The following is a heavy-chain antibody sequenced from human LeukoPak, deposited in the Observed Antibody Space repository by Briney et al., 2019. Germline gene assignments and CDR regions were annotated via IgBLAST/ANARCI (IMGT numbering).Heavy chain of an antibody. V-gene: IGHV4-59*01. J-gene: IGHJ4*02. CDR3: ARAPAGYYDSSGYYYYFDY. D-gene: IGHD3-22*01. CDR2: IYYSGST. Sequence: SETLSLTCTVSGGSISSYYWSWIRQPPGKGLEWIGYIYYSGSTNYNPSLKSRVTISVDTSKNQFSLKLSSVTAADTAVYYCARAPAGYYDSSGYYYYFDYWGQGTLVTVSS. CDR1: GGSISSYY.